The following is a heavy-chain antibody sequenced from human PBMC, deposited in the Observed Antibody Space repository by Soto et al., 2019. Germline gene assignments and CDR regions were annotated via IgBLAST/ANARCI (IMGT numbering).Heavy chain of an antibody. J-gene: IGHJ6*03. CDR1: VGTFSSYT. CDR3: ASSGFVAATAFVMYMDV. CDR2: IIPILGIA. V-gene: IGHV1-69*02. Sequence: QVQLVQSGAEVKKPGSAVKVSCTASVGTFSSYTISWVRQAPGQVREWMGRIIPILGIANYAQKFQGRVTITADKSTSTAYMELSRLRSEDTAVYYCASSGFVAATAFVMYMDVWGKGTTVNVSS. D-gene: IGHD2-15*01.